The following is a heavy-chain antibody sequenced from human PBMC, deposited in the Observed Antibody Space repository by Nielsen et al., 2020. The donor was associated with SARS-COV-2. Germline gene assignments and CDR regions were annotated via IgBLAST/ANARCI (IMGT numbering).Heavy chain of an antibody. CDR1: GYSFISYC. J-gene: IGHJ4*02. CDR3: ARHGILMEAGGGQSIDY. Sequence: GESLKISCKGSGYSFISYCIAWVRQMPGKGLEWMGIICPADSDTRYSPSFQGQVTISADKSISTAYLQWSSLKASDTAMYYCARHGILMEAGGGQSIDYWGQGTLVTVSS. CDR2: ICPADSDT. V-gene: IGHV5-51*01. D-gene: IGHD2-8*01.